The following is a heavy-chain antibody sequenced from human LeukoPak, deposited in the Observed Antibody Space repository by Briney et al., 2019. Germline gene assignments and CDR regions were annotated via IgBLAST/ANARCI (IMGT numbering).Heavy chain of an antibody. CDR3: ARVSSVEFAFFHWFEVDY. J-gene: IGHJ4*02. V-gene: IGHV4-39*07. D-gene: IGHD3-9*01. CDR2: IYYSGST. Sequence: PSETLSLTCTVSGGSISSSSYYWGWIRQPPGKGLEWIGSIYYSGSTYYNPSLKSRVTISVDTSKNQFSLKLSSVTAADTAVYYCARVSSVEFAFFHWFEVDYWGQGTLVTVSS. CDR1: GGSISSSSYY.